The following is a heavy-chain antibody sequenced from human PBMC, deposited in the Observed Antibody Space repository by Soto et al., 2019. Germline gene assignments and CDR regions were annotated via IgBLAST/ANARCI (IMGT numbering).Heavy chain of an antibody. V-gene: IGHV3-11*04. D-gene: IGHD6-13*01. J-gene: IGHJ6*02. CDR1: GFTFSDYY. Sequence: PGGSLRLSCAASGFTFSDYYMSWIRQAPGKGLEWVSYISSSGSTIYYADSVKGRFTISRDNAKNSLYLQMNSLRAEDTAVYYCARPGYSSSWSPYYYGMDVWGQGTTVTSP. CDR3: ARPGYSSSWSPYYYGMDV. CDR2: ISSSGSTI.